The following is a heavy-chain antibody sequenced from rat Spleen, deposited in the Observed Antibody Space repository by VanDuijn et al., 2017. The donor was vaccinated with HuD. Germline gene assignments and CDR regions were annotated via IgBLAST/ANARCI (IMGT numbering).Heavy chain of an antibody. D-gene: IGHD1-4*01. V-gene: IGHV2-6*01. J-gene: IGHJ2*01. CDR2: ISSGGST. Sequence: QVQLKESGPGLVQPSQTLSLTCTVSGFSLTSYTVSWVRQPPGKGLEWIAAISSGGSTYYNSALKSRLSISRDTSKSQVFLKMNSLQTEDTARYFCAAFPGWGQGVMVTVSS. CDR3: AAFPG. CDR1: GFSLTSYT.